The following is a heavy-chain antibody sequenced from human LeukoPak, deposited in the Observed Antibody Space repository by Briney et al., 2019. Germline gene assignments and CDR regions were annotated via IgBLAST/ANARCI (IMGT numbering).Heavy chain of an antibody. D-gene: IGHD5-18*01. J-gene: IGHJ4*02. CDR1: GGSISSYY. Sequence: TSETLSLTCTVSGGSISSYYWSWIRQPPGKGLEWIGYIYYSGSTNYNPSLKSRVTISVDTSKNQFSLKLSSVTAADTAVYYCARSRYSYGLSFDYWGQGTLVTVSS. V-gene: IGHV4-59*01. CDR2: IYYSGST. CDR3: ARSRYSYGLSFDY.